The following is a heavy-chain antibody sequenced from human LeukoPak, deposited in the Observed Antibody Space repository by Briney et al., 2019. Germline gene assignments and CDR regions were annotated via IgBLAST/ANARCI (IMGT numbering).Heavy chain of an antibody. CDR2: INRNGGEM. CDR3: AKDKGGEYYDRTLSN. V-gene: IGHV3-9*01. CDR1: GFTFDDYT. Sequence: GGSLRLSCTASGFTFDDYTIHWVRQGPGKGLEWVSGINRNGGEMGFVDSVKGRFSISRDNAKNSLYLQMNSLRPEDTGLYYCAKDKGGEYYDRTLSNWGQGTLVTVSS. J-gene: IGHJ4*02. D-gene: IGHD3-22*01.